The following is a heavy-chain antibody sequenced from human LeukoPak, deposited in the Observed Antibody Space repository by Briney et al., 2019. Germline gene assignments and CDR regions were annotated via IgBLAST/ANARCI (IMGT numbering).Heavy chain of an antibody. Sequence: GGSLRLSCAASGFTFSNYAMHWVRQAPGEGLEWVAVISRDGTDKYYADSVRGRLTISRDNSQSTLYLHMNSLSTEDTALYYCARAVRAPGTPENAFDIWGQGTMVTVSS. J-gene: IGHJ3*02. CDR2: ISRDGTDK. CDR1: GFTFSNYA. D-gene: IGHD6-13*01. CDR3: ARAVRAPGTPENAFDI. V-gene: IGHV3-30*04.